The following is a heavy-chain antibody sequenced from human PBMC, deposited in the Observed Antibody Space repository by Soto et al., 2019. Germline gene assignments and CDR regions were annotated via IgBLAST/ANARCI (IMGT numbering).Heavy chain of an antibody. CDR2: IYSGGST. CDR3: ARAASYCSGGSCYHTGDAFDI. V-gene: IGHV3-53*04. CDR1: GFTVSSNY. J-gene: IGHJ3*02. Sequence: GGSLRLSCAASGFTVSSNYMSWVRQAPGKGLEWVSVIYSGGSTYYADSVKGRFTISRHNSKNTLYLQMNSLRAEDTAVYYCARAASYCSGGSCYHTGDAFDIWGQGTMVTVSS. D-gene: IGHD2-15*01.